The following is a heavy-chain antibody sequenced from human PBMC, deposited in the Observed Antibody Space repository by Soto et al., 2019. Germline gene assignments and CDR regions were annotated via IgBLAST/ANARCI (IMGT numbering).Heavy chain of an antibody. CDR3: ERGRDTAMVDY. CDR2: INPNSGGT. J-gene: IGHJ4*02. V-gene: IGHV1-2*04. D-gene: IGHD5-18*01. Sequence: ASVKVSCKASGYTFTGYYMHWVRQAPGQGLEWMGWINPNSGGTNYAQKFQGWVTMTRDTSISTAYMELSRVRSDDTAVYYCERGRDTAMVDYWGQGTLVTVSS. CDR1: GYTFTGYY.